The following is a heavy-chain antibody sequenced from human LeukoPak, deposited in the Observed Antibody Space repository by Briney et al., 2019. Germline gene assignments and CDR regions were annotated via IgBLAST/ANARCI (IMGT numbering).Heavy chain of an antibody. J-gene: IGHJ5*02. V-gene: IGHV3-30*02. CDR3: AKGHSSSYNWFDP. CDR2: IRYDGSNK. Sequence: GGSLRLSCAASGFTFSSYGMHWVRQAPGKGLEWVAFIRYDGSNKYYADSVKVRFTISRDNSKNTLYLQMNGLRAEDTAGYYCAKGHSSSYNWFDPWGQGTLVTVSS. CDR1: GFTFSSYG. D-gene: IGHD6-6*01.